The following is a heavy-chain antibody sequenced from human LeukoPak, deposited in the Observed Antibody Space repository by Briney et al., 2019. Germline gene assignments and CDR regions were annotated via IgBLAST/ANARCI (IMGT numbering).Heavy chain of an antibody. CDR1: GGSFSGYY. CDR3: ARVEAARLKKEFDY. D-gene: IGHD6-6*01. Sequence: SETLSLTCAVYGGSFSGYYWSWIRQPPGKGLEWIGEINHSGSTNYNPSLKSRVTISVDTSKNQFSLKLSSVTAADTAVYYCARVEAARLKKEFDYWGQGTLVTVSS. V-gene: IGHV4-34*01. CDR2: INHSGST. J-gene: IGHJ4*02.